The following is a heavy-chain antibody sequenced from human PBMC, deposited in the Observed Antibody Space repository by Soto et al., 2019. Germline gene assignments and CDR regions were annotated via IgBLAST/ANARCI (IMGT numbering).Heavy chain of an antibody. CDR1: GFTFSSYA. J-gene: IGHJ4*02. D-gene: IGHD3-3*01. V-gene: IGHV3-23*01. CDR2: ISGSGGST. CDR3: SKYYDFWSGYTPYYFDY. Sequence: GGSLRLSCAASGFTFSSYAMSWVRQAPGKGLEWVSAISGSGGSTYYADSVKGRFTISRDNSKNTLYLQMNSLRAEDTAVYYCSKYYDFWSGYTPYYFDYWGQGTLVTVSS.